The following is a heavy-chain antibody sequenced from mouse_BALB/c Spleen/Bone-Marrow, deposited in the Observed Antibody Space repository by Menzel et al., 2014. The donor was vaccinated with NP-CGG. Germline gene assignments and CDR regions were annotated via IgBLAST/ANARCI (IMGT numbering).Heavy chain of an antibody. Sequence: EVHLVESGGGLVQPGGSRKLSCAASGFTFSSFGMHWVRQAPEKGLEWVAYISSGSSTINYADTVKGRFTITRDNPKNPLFLQMTSLRSEGTTMYYCARSPYGYDGRDYWGQGTSVTVSS. CDR2: ISSGSSTI. V-gene: IGHV5-17*02. J-gene: IGHJ4*01. CDR1: GFTFSSFG. CDR3: ARSPYGYDGRDY. D-gene: IGHD2-2*01.